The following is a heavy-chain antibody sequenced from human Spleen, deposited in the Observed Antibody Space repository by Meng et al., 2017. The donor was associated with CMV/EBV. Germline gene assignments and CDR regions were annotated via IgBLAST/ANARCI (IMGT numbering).Heavy chain of an antibody. J-gene: IGHJ6*02. V-gene: IGHV1-69*05. D-gene: IGHD5-18*01. CDR2: IIPIFGTA. Sequence: SVKVSCKASGYTFSDYYMHWVRQAPGQGLEWMGGIIPIFGTANYAQKFQGRVTITTDESTSTAYLELSSLRSEDTAVYYCARARWSVDTDNYYYYGMDVWGQGTTVTVSS. CDR1: GYTFSDYY. CDR3: ARARWSVDTDNYYYYGMDV.